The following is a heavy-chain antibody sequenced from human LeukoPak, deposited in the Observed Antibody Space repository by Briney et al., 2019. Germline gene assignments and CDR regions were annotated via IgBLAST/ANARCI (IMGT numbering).Heavy chain of an antibody. Sequence: GGSLRRSCAASGFTFSGYSMNWVRLAPGKGLEWVSSISGSSGSIYYADSVKGRFTISRDNAKNSLDLQMNSLRAEDTAVYYCARANPPAISFFDWWGQGTLVSVSS. V-gene: IGHV3-21*01. J-gene: IGHJ4*02. CDR1: GFTFSGYS. CDR3: ARANPPAISFFDW. CDR2: ISGSSGSI. D-gene: IGHD3-9*01.